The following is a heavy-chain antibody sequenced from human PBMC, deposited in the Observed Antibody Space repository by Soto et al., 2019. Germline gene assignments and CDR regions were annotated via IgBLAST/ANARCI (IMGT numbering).Heavy chain of an antibody. CDR3: AKGGDGGIPFDD. D-gene: IGHD5-12*01. Sequence: QVHLVESGGGVVQPGRSLTLSCAASGFTFTNYAMHWVRQAPGKGLEWVSIISFDGNFKYYGDSVKGRVTISRDDSKNTVSLQMNSLTPEDTALYYCAKGGDGGIPFDDWGQGTLVIVSS. V-gene: IGHV3-30*18. J-gene: IGHJ4*02. CDR2: ISFDGNFK. CDR1: GFTFTNYA.